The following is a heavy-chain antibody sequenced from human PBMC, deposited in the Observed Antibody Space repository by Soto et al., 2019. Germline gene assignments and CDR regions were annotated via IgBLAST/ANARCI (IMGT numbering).Heavy chain of an antibody. CDR2: IYYSGGT. Sequence: SETLSLTCTVSGGSISSGGYYWSWIRQHPGKGLEWIGYIYYSGGTYYNPSLKSRVTISVDTSKNQFSLKLSSVTAADTAVYYCARKADWNYINWFDPWGHGTLVTVSS. CDR3: ARKADWNYINWFDP. V-gene: IGHV4-31*03. J-gene: IGHJ5*02. CDR1: GGSISSGGYY. D-gene: IGHD1-7*01.